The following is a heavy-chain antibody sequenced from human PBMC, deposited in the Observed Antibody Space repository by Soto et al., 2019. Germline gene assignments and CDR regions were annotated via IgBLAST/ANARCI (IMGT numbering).Heavy chain of an antibody. CDR3: AKDNGSGCDWLRVGDASDI. J-gene: IGHJ3*02. CDR2: ISYDGSNK. Sequence: QVQLVESGGGVVQPGRSLRLSCAASGFTFGSYGMHWVRQAPGKGLEWVAVISYDGSNKYYADSVKGRLTISRDNSKNTLYLQMNSLRGEDTAVYYCAKDNGSGCDWLRVGDASDIWGQGTMVTVSS. D-gene: IGHD5-12*01. V-gene: IGHV3-30*18. CDR1: GFTFGSYG.